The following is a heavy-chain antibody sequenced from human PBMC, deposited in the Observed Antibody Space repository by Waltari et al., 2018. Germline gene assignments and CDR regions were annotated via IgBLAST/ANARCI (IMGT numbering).Heavy chain of an antibody. V-gene: IGHV3-30-3*01. CDR1: GFTFSSYA. D-gene: IGHD6-19*01. Sequence: QVQLVESGGGVVQPGRSLRRSCAASGFTFSSYAMHWVRQAPGKGLEWVAVISYDGSNKYYADSVKGRFTISRDNSKNTLYLQMNSLRAEDTAVYYCAREAVAGCFDYWGQGTLVTVSS. CDR2: ISYDGSNK. J-gene: IGHJ4*02. CDR3: AREAVAGCFDY.